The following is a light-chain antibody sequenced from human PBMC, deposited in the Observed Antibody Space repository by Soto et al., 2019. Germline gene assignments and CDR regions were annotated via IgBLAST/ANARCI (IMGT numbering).Light chain of an antibody. Sequence: DIQMTQSPSSVSASVGDRVTITCRASQGISSWLAWYQQKPGKAPKLLIYAASSLQSGVPSRFSRSGSGTAFTLTLFSLHPEDFATYYRQQTHSSPYTFGQGTKLEIK. CDR2: AAS. J-gene: IGKJ2*01. V-gene: IGKV1-12*01. CDR1: QGISSW. CDR3: QQTHSSPYT.